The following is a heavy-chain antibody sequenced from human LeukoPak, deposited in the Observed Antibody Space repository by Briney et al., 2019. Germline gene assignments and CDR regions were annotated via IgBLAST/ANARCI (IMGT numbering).Heavy chain of an antibody. CDR2: ISVSGGST. CDR1: GFTFSGYA. J-gene: IGHJ4*02. D-gene: IGHD2-2*01. CDR3: AKDSEAIVVRPAWYGFDY. Sequence: GGSLRVSCAASGFTFSGYAMSWVRQAPGKGLEWVSAISVSGGSTYYAESVKGRVTISRDNSNNTLYLEMNSMRAEDKDLYYCAKDSEAIVVRPAWYGFDYWGQGTLVTVSS. V-gene: IGHV3-23*01.